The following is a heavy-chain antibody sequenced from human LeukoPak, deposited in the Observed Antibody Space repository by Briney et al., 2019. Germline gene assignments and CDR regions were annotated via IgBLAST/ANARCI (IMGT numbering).Heavy chain of an antibody. V-gene: IGHV3-21*01. CDR2: ISSSSSYI. CDR1: GFTFSSYS. CDR3: AKQVEMATRENYYYYYYMDV. D-gene: IGHD5-24*01. Sequence: GGSLRLSCAASGFTFSSYSMNWVRQAPGKGLEWVSSISSSSSYIYYADSVKGRFTISRDNAKNSLYLQMNSLRAEDTAVYYCAKQVEMATRENYYYYYYMDVWGKGTTVTISS. J-gene: IGHJ6*03.